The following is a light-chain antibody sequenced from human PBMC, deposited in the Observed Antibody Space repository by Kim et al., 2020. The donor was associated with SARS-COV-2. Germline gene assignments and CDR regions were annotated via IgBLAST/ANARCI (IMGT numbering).Light chain of an antibody. CDR3: QAWDSTTRV. J-gene: IGLJ3*02. Sequence: SSELTQPPSMSVSPGQTATIPCSADNLGTKYVCWYQQKPGHSPLLVIYQDTKRPSGIPERFSGSNSGNTATLTITGTQLMDEADYFCQAWDSTTRVFGGGTQLTVL. CDR1: NLGTKY. CDR2: QDT. V-gene: IGLV3-1*01.